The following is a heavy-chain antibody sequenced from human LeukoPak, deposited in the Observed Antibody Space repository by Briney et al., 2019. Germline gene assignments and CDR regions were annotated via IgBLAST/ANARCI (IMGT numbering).Heavy chain of an antibody. CDR3: AREDIVVVPAAPVRDAFDI. CDR1: GFSFSSYW. D-gene: IGHD2-2*01. CDR2: IKRDGSEK. Sequence: GGSLRLSCIASGFSFSSYWMSWVRQAPGKGLEWVANIKRDGSEKYYVDSVKGRFTISRDNAKNSLYLQMNSLRAEDTAVYYCAREDIVVVPAAPVRDAFDIWGQGTMVTVSS. V-gene: IGHV3-7*01. J-gene: IGHJ3*02.